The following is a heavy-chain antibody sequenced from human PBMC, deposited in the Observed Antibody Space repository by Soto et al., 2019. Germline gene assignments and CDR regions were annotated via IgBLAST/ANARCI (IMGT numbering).Heavy chain of an antibody. CDR1: GGSISSYY. J-gene: IGHJ6*03. CDR3: ARGGEVGNYYYYSMDV. V-gene: IGHV4-59*08. Sequence: PSETLSLTCAVSGGSISSYYWSWIRQPPGKGLEWIGYIYYSGSTNYNPSLKSRVTISIDTSKNQFSLKLTSVTAADTAVYYCARGGEVGNYYYYSMDVCGKGTTVTVS. D-gene: IGHD2-15*01. CDR2: IYYSGST.